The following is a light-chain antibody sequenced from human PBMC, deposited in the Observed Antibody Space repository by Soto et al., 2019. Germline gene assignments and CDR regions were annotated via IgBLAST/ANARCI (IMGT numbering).Light chain of an antibody. CDR2: GAS. V-gene: IGKV3-20*01. CDR1: QSLRSSY. CDR3: QQHGTSPYT. Sequence: EVVLTQSPNTLSLSPGERATLSCWASQSLRSSYLAWYQRKPGQAPRLLMFGASRRATGIPDRFNGSGSGTDFILTISRLEPEDVAVYYCQQHGTSPYTFGQGPVLEIK. J-gene: IGKJ2*01.